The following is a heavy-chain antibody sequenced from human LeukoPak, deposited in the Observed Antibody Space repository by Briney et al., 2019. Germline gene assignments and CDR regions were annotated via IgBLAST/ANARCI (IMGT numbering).Heavy chain of an antibody. CDR2: VDPEDGET. V-gene: IGHV1-69-2*01. Sequence: ASVKVSCKASGYTFTSYYMHWVQQAPGKGLEWMGLVDPEDGETIYAEKFQGRVAIAADTSTDTAYMELSSLRSEDTAVYYCATGASYGDAFDIWAQGTMVTVSS. D-gene: IGHD2-21*01. CDR3: ATGASYGDAFDI. J-gene: IGHJ3*02. CDR1: GYTFTSYY.